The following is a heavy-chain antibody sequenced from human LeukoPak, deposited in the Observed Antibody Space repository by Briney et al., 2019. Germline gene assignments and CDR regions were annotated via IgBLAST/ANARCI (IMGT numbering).Heavy chain of an antibody. CDR2: VYTSGST. CDR3: ARGNGGPNFDY. CDR1: GGSISSYY. V-gene: IGHV4-4*07. J-gene: IGHJ4*02. Sequence: SETLSLTCTVSGGSISSYYCNWIRQPAGKGLDWIGRVYTSGSTNYNPSLKSRVTMSVDTSKNQFSLKLSSVTAADTAVYYCARGNGGPNFDYWGQGTLVTVSS.